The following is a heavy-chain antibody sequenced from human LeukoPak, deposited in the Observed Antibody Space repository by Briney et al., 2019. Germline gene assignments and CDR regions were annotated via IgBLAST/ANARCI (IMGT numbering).Heavy chain of an antibody. Sequence: GGSLRLSCPASGFTFSSYAMHWVRQAPGKGLEYVSPISSNGGSTYYADSVKGRFTISRDNSKNTLYLQMSSLRAEDTAVYYCVKGAVGTGPFDYLGQGTLVTGPS. CDR3: VKGAVGTGPFDY. CDR1: GFTFSSYA. V-gene: IGHV3-64D*06. J-gene: IGHJ4*02. D-gene: IGHD4-23*01. CDR2: ISSNGGST.